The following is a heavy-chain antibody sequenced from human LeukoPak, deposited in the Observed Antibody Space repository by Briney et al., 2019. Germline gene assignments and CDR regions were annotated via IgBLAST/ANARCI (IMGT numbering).Heavy chain of an antibody. V-gene: IGHV6-1*01. CDR2: TYYRSKWYN. CDR3: ARGRFTMVRGVIILHYFDY. Sequence: SQTLSLTCAISGDSVSSNSAAWNWIRQSPSRGLEWLGRTYYRSKWYNDYAVSVKSRISINPDTSKNQFSLQLNSVTPEDTAVYYCARGRFTMVRGVIILHYFDYWGQGTLVTVSS. J-gene: IGHJ4*02. CDR1: GDSVSSNSAA. D-gene: IGHD3-10*01.